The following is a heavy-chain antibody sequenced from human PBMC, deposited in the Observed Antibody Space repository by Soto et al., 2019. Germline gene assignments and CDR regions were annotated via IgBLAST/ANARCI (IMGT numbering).Heavy chain of an antibody. CDR1: GFTFSSYA. J-gene: IGHJ6*02. V-gene: IGHV3-23*01. D-gene: IGHD1-26*01. Sequence: GGSLRLSCAASGFTFSSYAMSWVRQAPGKGLEWISAVSGSGGSTYYADSVKGRFTISRDNSKDTLYLQMNNLRAEDTAVYYCGKGRSYYYYYGVDVWGQGTTVTVSS. CDR3: GKGRSYYYYYGVDV. CDR2: VSGSGGST.